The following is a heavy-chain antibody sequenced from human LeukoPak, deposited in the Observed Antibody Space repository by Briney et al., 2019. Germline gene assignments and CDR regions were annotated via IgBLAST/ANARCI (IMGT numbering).Heavy chain of an antibody. CDR1: GGSISSYY. J-gene: IGHJ5*02. Sequence: SETLSLTCTVSGGSISSYYWSWIRQPAGKGLEWIGRIYTSGSTNYNPSLKSRVTMSVDTSKNQFSLKLSSVTAADTAVYYCARDVVVAATGWFDPWGQGTLVTVSS. V-gene: IGHV4-4*07. D-gene: IGHD2-15*01. CDR3: ARDVVVAATGWFDP. CDR2: IYTSGST.